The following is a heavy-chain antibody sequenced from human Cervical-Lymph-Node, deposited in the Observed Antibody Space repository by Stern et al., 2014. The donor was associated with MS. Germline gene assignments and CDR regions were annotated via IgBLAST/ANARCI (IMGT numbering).Heavy chain of an antibody. J-gene: IGHJ5*02. V-gene: IGHV1-3*01. CDR1: GYTFTNYA. Sequence: QDQLVQSGAEVRKSGASVKVSCKASGYTFTNYAMHWVRQAPGQRLEWMGWLNGGNGNTRYSEKLQGRVTITRDPSASTAYMEMTSLTPEDTAVYYCVRGAAVAGNWFDPWGQGTLVTVSS. CDR2: LNGGNGNT. D-gene: IGHD6-19*01. CDR3: VRGAAVAGNWFDP.